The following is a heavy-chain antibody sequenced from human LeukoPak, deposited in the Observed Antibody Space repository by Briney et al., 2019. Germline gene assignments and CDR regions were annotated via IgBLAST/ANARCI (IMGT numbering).Heavy chain of an antibody. J-gene: IGHJ4*02. CDR1: GGSFSGYY. CDR3: ARGPLVSIDY. V-gene: IGHV4-34*01. D-gene: IGHD2-8*01. Sequence: SETLSLTCAVYGGSFSGYYWSWIRQPPGKGLEWIREINHSGSTNYNPSLKSRVTISVDTSKNQFSLKLSSVTAADTAVYYCARGPLVSIDYWGQGTLVTVSS. CDR2: INHSGST.